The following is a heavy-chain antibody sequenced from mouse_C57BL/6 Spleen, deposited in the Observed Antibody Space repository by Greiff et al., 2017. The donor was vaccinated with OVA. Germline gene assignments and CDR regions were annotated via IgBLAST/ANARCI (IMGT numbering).Heavy chain of an antibody. CDR3: ARDPHYDGSSYLYWYFDV. CDR1: GFTFSDYY. J-gene: IGHJ1*03. Sequence: EVQRVESEGGLVQPGSSMKLSCTASGFTFSDYYMAWVRQVPEKGLEWVANINYDGSSTYYLDSLKSRFIISRDNAKNILYLQLSSLKSEDTATYYCARDPHYDGSSYLYWYFDVWGTGTTVTVSS. V-gene: IGHV5-16*01. D-gene: IGHD1-1*01. CDR2: INYDGSST.